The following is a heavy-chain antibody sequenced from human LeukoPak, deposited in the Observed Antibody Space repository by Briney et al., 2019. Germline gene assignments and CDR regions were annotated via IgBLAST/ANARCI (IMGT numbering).Heavy chain of an antibody. D-gene: IGHD3-3*01. Sequence: GGSLRLPCGASGFTFDDYAMHWVPHAPGKGLEGVTGISWNSGSIGYADSVKGRFTISRDNAKNSLYLQMNSLRAEDTALYYCAKGTSPAEEWPRFDYWGQGTLVTVSS. V-gene: IGHV3-9*01. CDR3: AKGTSPAEEWPRFDY. CDR2: ISWNSGSI. J-gene: IGHJ4*02. CDR1: GFTFDDYA.